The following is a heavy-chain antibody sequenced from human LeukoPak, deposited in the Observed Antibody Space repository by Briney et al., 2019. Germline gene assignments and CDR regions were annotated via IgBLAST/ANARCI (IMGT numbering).Heavy chain of an antibody. CDR2: IYTSGST. CDR1: GGSISSYY. D-gene: IGHD2-2*01. J-gene: IGHJ5*02. Sequence: KSSETLSLTCTVSGGSISSYYWSWIRQPAGKGLEWIGRIYTSGSTNYNPSLMSRVAISVDKSKNQFSLKLSSVTAADTAVYYCARDRGCSSTSCYAGIGWFDPWGQGTLVTVSS. V-gene: IGHV4-4*07. CDR3: ARDRGCSSTSCYAGIGWFDP.